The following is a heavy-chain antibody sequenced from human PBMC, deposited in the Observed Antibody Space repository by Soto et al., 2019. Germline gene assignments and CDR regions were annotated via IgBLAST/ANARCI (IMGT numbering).Heavy chain of an antibody. V-gene: IGHV1-8*02. J-gene: IGHJ5*02. CDR3: ARGRVAIFGVARGFDP. CDR1: GYTFTGYY. CDR2: MNPNSGNT. D-gene: IGHD3-3*01. Sequence: ASVKVSCKASGYTFTGYYMHWVRQAPGQGLEWMGWMNPNSGNTGYAQKFQGRVTMTRNTSISTAYMELSSLRSEDTAVYYCARGRVAIFGVARGFDPWGQGTLVTVSS.